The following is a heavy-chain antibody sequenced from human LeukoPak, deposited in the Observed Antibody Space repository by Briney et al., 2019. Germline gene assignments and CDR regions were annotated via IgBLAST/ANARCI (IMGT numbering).Heavy chain of an antibody. V-gene: IGHV1-18*04. CDR1: GYTFTSYG. J-gene: IGHJ4*02. CDR2: ISAYNGNT. Sequence: GASVKVSCKASGYTFTSYGISWVRQAPGQGLEWMGWISAYNGNTNYAQKLQGRVTMTTDTSTSTAYLELRSLRSDDTAVYCCARGPYYYGSGSYHYWGQGTLVTVSS. CDR3: ARGPYYYGSGSYHY. D-gene: IGHD3-10*01.